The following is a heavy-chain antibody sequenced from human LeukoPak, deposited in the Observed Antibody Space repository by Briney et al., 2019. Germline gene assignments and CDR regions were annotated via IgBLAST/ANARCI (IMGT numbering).Heavy chain of an antibody. J-gene: IGHJ4*01. CDR1: GFTFSNSS. Sequence: GGSLRLSCAASGFTFSNSSMSWVRQAPGKGLEWVSTLSGSGITTYYADSVKGQFTISRDNSKTTLYRQMNSPRAEDTAVYYCAKGIYSSGWSYFDYWGHGTLVTVSS. CDR3: AKGIYSSGWSYFDY. V-gene: IGHV3-23*01. CDR2: LSGSGITT. D-gene: IGHD6-19*01.